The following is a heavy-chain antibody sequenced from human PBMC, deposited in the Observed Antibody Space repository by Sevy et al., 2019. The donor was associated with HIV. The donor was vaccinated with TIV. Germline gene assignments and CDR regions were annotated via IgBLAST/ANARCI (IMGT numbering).Heavy chain of an antibody. CDR1: GYTFTGYY. CDR3: ARERYSSGLDY. Sequence: ASVKVSCKASGYTFTGYYMHWVRQAPGQGLEWMGRINPNSGGTNYAQKFQGRVTLTRDTSISTAYMELSRLRSDDTAVYYCARERYSSGLDYWGQGTLVTVSS. V-gene: IGHV1-2*06. D-gene: IGHD6-19*01. J-gene: IGHJ4*02. CDR2: INPNSGGT.